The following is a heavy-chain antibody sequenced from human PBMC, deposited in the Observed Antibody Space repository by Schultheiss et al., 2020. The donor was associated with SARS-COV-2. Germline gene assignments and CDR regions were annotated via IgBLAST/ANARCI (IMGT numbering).Heavy chain of an antibody. J-gene: IGHJ3*02. CDR2: IWYDGSNK. Sequence: GGSLRLSCAASGFTFSSYAMHWVRQAPGKGLEWVAVIWYDGSNKYYADSVNGRFTISRDNSKNTLYLQMNSLRAEDTAVYYCAKDNYGSTLEWLSPTQYAFDIWGQGTMVTVSS. CDR3: AKDNYGSTLEWLSPTQYAFDI. D-gene: IGHD3-3*01. CDR1: GFTFSSYA. V-gene: IGHV3-33*06.